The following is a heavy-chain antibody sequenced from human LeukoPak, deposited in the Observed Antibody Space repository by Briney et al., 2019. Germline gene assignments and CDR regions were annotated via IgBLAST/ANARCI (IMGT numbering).Heavy chain of an antibody. V-gene: IGHV3-30*04. CDR1: GFTFSSYA. CDR2: ISYDGSNK. D-gene: IGHD4-17*01. J-gene: IGHJ4*02. Sequence: PGGSLRLSCAASGFTFSSYAMHWVRQAPGKGLEWVAVISYDGSNKYYTDSVKGRFTISRDNSKNTLYLQMNSLRAEDTAVYYCARGSTVTTRGFDYWGQGTLVTVSS. CDR3: ARGSTVTTRGFDY.